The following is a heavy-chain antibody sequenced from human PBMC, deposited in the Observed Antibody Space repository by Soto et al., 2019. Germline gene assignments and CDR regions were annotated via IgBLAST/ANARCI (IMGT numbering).Heavy chain of an antibody. J-gene: IGHJ5*02. V-gene: IGHV4-30-4*01. CDR3: ARASRRLVLDP. CDR2: IYYSGST. CDR1: GGSISSGDYY. D-gene: IGHD3-16*02. Sequence: SETLSLTCTVSGGSISSGDYYWSWIRQPPGKGLEWIGYIYYSGSTYYNPSLKSRVTISVDTSKNQFSLKLSSVTAADTAVYYCARASRRLVLDPWGQGTLVTAPQ.